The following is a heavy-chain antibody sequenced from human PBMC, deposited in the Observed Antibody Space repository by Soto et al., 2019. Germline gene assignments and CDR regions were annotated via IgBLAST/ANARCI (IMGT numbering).Heavy chain of an antibody. Sequence: GGSLRLSCAASGFTFDDYAMHWVRQAPGKGLEWVSGISWNSGSIGYADSVKGRFTISRDNAKNSLYLQMNSLRAEDTALYYCAKDLVLGGGIAVAGLDYWGQGTLVTVSS. CDR2: ISWNSGSI. D-gene: IGHD6-19*01. CDR1: GFTFDDYA. J-gene: IGHJ4*02. CDR3: AKDLVLGGGIAVAGLDY. V-gene: IGHV3-9*01.